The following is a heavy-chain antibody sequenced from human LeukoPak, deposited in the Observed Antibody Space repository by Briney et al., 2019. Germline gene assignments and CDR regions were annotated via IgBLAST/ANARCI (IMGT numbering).Heavy chain of an antibody. D-gene: IGHD2-2*01. CDR2: LYHPDST. Sequence: SETLSLTCGVSGYPINNAYYWVWIRQPPGKGLEWIGSLYHPDSTYYNPSLKSRVTMSVDTSRNQFSLRLSFVTAADTAVYYCARQYDSYFYYYLDLWGKGTTVTVSS. CDR3: ARQYDSYFYYYLDL. J-gene: IGHJ6*03. CDR1: GYPINNAYY. V-gene: IGHV4-38-2*01.